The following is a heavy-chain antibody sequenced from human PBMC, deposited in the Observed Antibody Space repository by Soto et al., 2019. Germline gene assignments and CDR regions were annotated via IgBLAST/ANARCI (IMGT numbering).Heavy chain of an antibody. D-gene: IGHD5-18*01. CDR3: ARDLPDTAMPDYYYYGMDV. Sequence: TLSLTCTVAGGSISSGGYYWSWIRQHPGKGPEWIGYIYYSGSTYYNPSLKSRVTISVDTSKNQFSLKLSSVTAADTAVYYCARDLPDTAMPDYYYYGMDVWGKGTTVTVS. V-gene: IGHV4-31*03. CDR2: IYYSGST. J-gene: IGHJ6*04. CDR1: GGSISSGGYY.